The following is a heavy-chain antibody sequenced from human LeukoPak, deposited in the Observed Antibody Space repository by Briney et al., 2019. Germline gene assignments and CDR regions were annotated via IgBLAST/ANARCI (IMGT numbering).Heavy chain of an antibody. Sequence: GGSLRLSCAASGFTFSSYAMSWVRQAPGKGLEWASAISGSGGSTYYADSVKGRFTISRDNSKNTLYLQMNSLRAEDTAVYYCAKDREWLAADPYYYYGMDVWGQGTTVTVSS. V-gene: IGHV3-23*01. D-gene: IGHD6-19*01. CDR3: AKDREWLAADPYYYYGMDV. J-gene: IGHJ6*02. CDR1: GFTFSSYA. CDR2: ISGSGGST.